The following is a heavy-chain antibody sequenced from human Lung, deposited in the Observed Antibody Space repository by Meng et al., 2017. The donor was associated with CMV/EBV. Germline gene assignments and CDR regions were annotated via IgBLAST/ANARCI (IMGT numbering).Heavy chain of an antibody. V-gene: IGHV3-48*03. J-gene: IGHJ6*02. Sequence: SXKISXAASGFTFSDYEMYWVRQAPGKGLEWISYIGGSGGSRYYAESVKGRFTMSRDNVDDSLYLQMNSLSPDDTATYYCARKKRKGGNFPFFHYDMDVWGQGXTVTVSS. D-gene: IGHD4-23*01. CDR3: ARKKRKGGNFPFFHYDMDV. CDR2: IGGSGGSR. CDR1: GFTFSDYE.